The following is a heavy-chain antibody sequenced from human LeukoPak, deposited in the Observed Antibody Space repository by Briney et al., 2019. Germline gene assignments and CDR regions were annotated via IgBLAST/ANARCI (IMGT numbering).Heavy chain of an antibody. V-gene: IGHV3-30-3*01. CDR1: GFTVSSNY. CDR3: ARGGTGYSSGWYYFDY. CDR2: ISYDGSNK. Sequence: GGSLRLSCAASGFTVSSNYMSWVRQAPGKGLEWVAVISYDGSNKYYADSVKGRFTISRDNSKNTLYLQMNSLRAEDTAVYYCARGGTGYSSGWYYFDYWGQGTLVTVSS. D-gene: IGHD6-19*01. J-gene: IGHJ4*02.